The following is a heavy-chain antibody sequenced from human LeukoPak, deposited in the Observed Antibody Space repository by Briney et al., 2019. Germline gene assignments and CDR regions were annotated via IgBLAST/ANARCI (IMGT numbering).Heavy chain of an antibody. V-gene: IGHV3-30*03. D-gene: IGHD6-19*01. CDR1: GFTFWSYG. CDR3: ARGRGPIAVAGGTSNGY. J-gene: IGHJ4*02. Sequence: GGSLRLSCAASGFTFWSYGMHWVRQAPGKGLEWVAVISYDGSNKKFADSVKGRFTISRDNSKNTLYLQMNSLRAEDTAVYYCARGRGPIAVAGGTSNGYWGQGTLVTVSS. CDR2: ISYDGSNK.